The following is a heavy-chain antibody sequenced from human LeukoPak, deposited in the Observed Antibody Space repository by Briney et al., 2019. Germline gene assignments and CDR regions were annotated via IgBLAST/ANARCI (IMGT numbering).Heavy chain of an antibody. CDR1: GYTFTSYY. CDR3: ARVIRDGYNYSPDY. D-gene: IGHD5-24*01. CDR2: INPSGGST. J-gene: IGHJ4*02. Sequence: ASVKVSCEASGYTFTSYYMHWVRQAPGQGLEWMGIINPSGGSTSYAQEFQGRVTMTRDMSTSTVYMELSSLRSEDTAVYYCARVIRDGYNYSPDYWGQGTLVTVSS. V-gene: IGHV1-46*01.